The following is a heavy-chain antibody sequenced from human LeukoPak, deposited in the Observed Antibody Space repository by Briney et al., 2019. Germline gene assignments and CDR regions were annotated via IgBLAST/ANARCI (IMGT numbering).Heavy chain of an antibody. V-gene: IGHV3-64D*06. Sequence: GGSMRLSCSASGLTFSSYAMHWVRQAPGEGLEYVSAISSNGGNTYYADSVKGRFTISRDNSKNTLYLQMSSLRAEDTAVYYCVKDFGYSGYAPFDYWGQGTLVTVSS. CDR1: GLTFSSYA. CDR3: VKDFGYSGYAPFDY. J-gene: IGHJ4*02. CDR2: ISSNGGNT. D-gene: IGHD5-12*01.